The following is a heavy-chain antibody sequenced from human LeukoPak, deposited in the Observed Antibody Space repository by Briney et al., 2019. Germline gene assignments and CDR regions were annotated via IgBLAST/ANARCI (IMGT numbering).Heavy chain of an antibody. V-gene: IGHV3-53*01. CDR2: IYSGGST. J-gene: IGHJ5*02. CDR1: GFTVSSNY. CDR3: GRTTAGSGNWFDP. Sequence: GGSLRLSCAASGFTVSSNYISWIRQAPGKGLEWVSIIYSGGSTYYADSVKGRFTISRDNSKNTVYLQMNSLRAEDTAVYYCGRTTAGSGNWFDPWGQGTLVTVSP. D-gene: IGHD6-13*01.